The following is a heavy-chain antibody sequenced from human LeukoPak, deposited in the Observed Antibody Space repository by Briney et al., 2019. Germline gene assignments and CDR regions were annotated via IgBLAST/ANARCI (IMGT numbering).Heavy chain of an antibody. CDR1: GFTFRRYW. J-gene: IGHJ4*02. CDR3: ARGRFGSGWSLDY. V-gene: IGHV3-7*01. CDR2: IKEDGSEK. D-gene: IGHD6-19*01. Sequence: PGGSLRLSCAASGFTFRRYWMSWVRQAPGQGLEWVANIKEDGSEKYYVDSVKGRFTISRDNAKNSLYLQMNSLRGEDTAVYYCARGRFGSGWSLDYWGQGTLVTVSS.